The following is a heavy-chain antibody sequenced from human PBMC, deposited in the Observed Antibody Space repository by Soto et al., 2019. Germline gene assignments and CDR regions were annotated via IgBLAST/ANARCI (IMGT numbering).Heavy chain of an antibody. CDR3: ARDHINADSSGYAFDI. CDR1: GGSISSYY. Sequence: PSETLSLTCTVSGGSISSYYWSWIRQPPGKGLEWIGYIYYSGSTYYNPSLKSRVTISVDTSKNQFSLKLGSVTAADTAVYYCARDHINADSSGYAFDIWGQGTMVTVSS. V-gene: IGHV4-59*01. J-gene: IGHJ3*02. D-gene: IGHD3-22*01. CDR2: IYYSGST.